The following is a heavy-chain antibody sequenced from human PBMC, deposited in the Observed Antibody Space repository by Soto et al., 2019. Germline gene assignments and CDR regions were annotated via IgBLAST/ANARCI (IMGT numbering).Heavy chain of an antibody. Sequence: QVQLVESGGGVVQPGRSLRLSCAGSGFSFSSYTMHWVRQAPGKGLEWVALISFDSSNKYYAASVKGRFSISRDNSKNPVVLQMDSLRPDDTALYYCARDRLRLGELSLIGYFDYWGQGTLVTVSS. J-gene: IGHJ4*02. CDR3: ARDRLRLGELSLIGYFDY. CDR1: GFSFSSYT. D-gene: IGHD3-16*02. V-gene: IGHV3-30*01. CDR2: ISFDSSNK.